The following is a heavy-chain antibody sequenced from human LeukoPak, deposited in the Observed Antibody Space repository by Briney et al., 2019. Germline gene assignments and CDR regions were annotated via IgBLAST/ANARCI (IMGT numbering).Heavy chain of an antibody. CDR2: IKPDGSEK. V-gene: IGHV3-7*01. D-gene: IGHD5-12*01. CDR3: ARGLGWITPGAPYFDL. CDR1: GFIFRSYW. Sequence: QAGGSLRLSCAASGFIFRSYWMSWVRQAPGKGLEWVANIKPDGSEKNSVDFVKGRFTISRDNANNSLYLQLNSLRAEDTAVYYCARGLGWITPGAPYFDLWGHGTLFTVSS. J-gene: IGHJ4*01.